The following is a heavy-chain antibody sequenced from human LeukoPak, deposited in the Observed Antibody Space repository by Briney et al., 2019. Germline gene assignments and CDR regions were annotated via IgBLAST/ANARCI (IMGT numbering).Heavy chain of an antibody. CDR2: IIPIFGTA. CDR3: ATAGLSNYMYYYYMDV. CDR1: GGTFSSYA. J-gene: IGHJ6*03. D-gene: IGHD4-11*01. V-gene: IGHV1-69*06. Sequence: GSSVKVSCKASGGTFSSYAISWVRQAPGQGLEWMGGIIPIFGTANYAQKFQGRVTMTEDTSTDTAYMELSSLRSEDTAVYYCATAGLSNYMYYYYMDVWGKGTTVTVSS.